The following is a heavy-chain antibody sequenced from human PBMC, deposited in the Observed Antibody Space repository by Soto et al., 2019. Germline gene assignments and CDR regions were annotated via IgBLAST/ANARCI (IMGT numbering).Heavy chain of an antibody. CDR2: ISAYYGNT. Sequence: QVQLVQSGAEVKKPGASVKVSCEASGYTYSSYGIDGVRQAPGQGLEWMGWISAYYGNTNYAQKLQGRVTMTTDTSTSTAYMELRSLISDDTAVYYCARGTTVETGSYWGQGTLVTVSS. CDR3: ARGTTVETGSY. V-gene: IGHV1-18*01. D-gene: IGHD4-17*01. J-gene: IGHJ4*02. CDR1: GYTYSSYG.